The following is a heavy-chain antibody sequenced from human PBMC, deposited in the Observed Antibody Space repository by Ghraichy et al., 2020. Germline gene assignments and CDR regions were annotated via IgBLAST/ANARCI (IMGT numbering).Heavy chain of an antibody. CDR1: GFTFSSYG. CDR3: ARGYCSGGSCYLIDY. CDR2: IWYDGSNK. V-gene: IGHV3-33*01. J-gene: IGHJ4*02. Sequence: RGSLRLSCAASGFTFSSYGMHWVRQAPGKGLEWVAVIWYDGSNKYYADSVKGRFTISRDNSKNTLYLQMNSLRAEDTAVYYCARGYCSGGSCYLIDYWGQGTLVTVSS. D-gene: IGHD2-15*01.